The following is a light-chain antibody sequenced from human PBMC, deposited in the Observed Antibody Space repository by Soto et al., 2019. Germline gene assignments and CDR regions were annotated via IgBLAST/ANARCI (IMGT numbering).Light chain of an antibody. CDR3: LQINSYPYT. J-gene: IGKJ2*01. CDR2: AAS. Sequence: IQLTQSPSSLPASVGDRATITCRASQGITTYLASYQQKPGKAPKLLIYAASPLQSGVPSRFSGSGSGTDFTLTISSLQPEDFATYYCLQINSYPYTFGQGTKLEIK. CDR1: QGITTY. V-gene: IGKV1-9*01.